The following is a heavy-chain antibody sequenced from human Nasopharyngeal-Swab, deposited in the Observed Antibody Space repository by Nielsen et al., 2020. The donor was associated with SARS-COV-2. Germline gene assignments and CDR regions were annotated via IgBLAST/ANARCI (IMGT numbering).Heavy chain of an antibody. D-gene: IGHD5-18*01. J-gene: IGHJ5*02. V-gene: IGHV1-2*06. Sequence: ASVKVSCKASGYNFTGYYMHWVRQAPGQGLEWMGRINPNSGGTNYAQKFQGRVTMTRDTSISTAYMGLSRLRSDDTAVYYCAREPRYSYGLFDPWGQGTLVTVSS. CDR2: INPNSGGT. CDR1: GYNFTGYY. CDR3: AREPRYSYGLFDP.